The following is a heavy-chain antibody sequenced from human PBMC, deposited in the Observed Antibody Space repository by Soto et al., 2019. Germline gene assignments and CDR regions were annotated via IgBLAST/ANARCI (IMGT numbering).Heavy chain of an antibody. D-gene: IGHD2-15*01. CDR1: GYTLSTYA. CDR3: ARGGSGIFDY. J-gene: IGHJ4*02. CDR2: SDADNANP. Sequence: SAKVCCKASGYTLSTYAMHWVRQAPGPGLEWMGWSDADNANPKYSLKFQGRVTIKRDTSASRAYMELSGRRAEDTAMYYCARGGSGIFDYCGQGTLVTVSS. V-gene: IGHV1-3*01.